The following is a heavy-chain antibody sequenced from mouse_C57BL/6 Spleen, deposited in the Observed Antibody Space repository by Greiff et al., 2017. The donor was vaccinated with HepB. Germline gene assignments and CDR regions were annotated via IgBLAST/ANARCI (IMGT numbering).Heavy chain of an antibody. CDR3: ARGRDGYDDEGYYYAMDY. CDR1: GYTFTSYW. J-gene: IGHJ4*01. Sequence: VQLQQSGAELAKPGASVKLSCKASGYTFTSYWMHWVKQRPGQGLEWIGYINPSSGYTKYNQKFKDKATLTADKSSSTAYMQLSSLTYEDSAVYYCARGRDGYDDEGYYYAMDYWGQGTSVTVSS. CDR2: INPSSGYT. D-gene: IGHD2-2*01. V-gene: IGHV1-7*01.